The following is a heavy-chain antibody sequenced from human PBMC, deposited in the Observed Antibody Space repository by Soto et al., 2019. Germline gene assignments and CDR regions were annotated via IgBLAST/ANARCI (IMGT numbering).Heavy chain of an antibody. CDR2: IYYSGST. D-gene: IGHD1-26*01. J-gene: IGHJ4*02. V-gene: IGHV4-28*01. Sequence: SETLSLTCAVSGYSISNTNWWGWIRQPPGKGLEWIGHIYYSGSTYYNPSLKSRVTMSVDTSKNQFSLKLTSVTAVDTAVYYCGITLLVRRPQYSFHYSGPATRLTVS. CDR3: GITLLVRRPQYSFHY. CDR1: GYSISNTNW.